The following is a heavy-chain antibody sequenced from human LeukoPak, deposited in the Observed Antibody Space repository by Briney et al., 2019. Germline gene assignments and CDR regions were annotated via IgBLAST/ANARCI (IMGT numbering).Heavy chain of an antibody. Sequence: GGSLRLSCAASGFIFSSYAMSWVRQAPGKGLEWVSGISGSGGTTYYADSVKGRFTISRDNSKNTLYLQMNSPRVEDTAVYYCARRFPYSSSWDFDSWGQGTLVTVSS. D-gene: IGHD6-13*01. CDR3: ARRFPYSSSWDFDS. CDR2: ISGSGGTT. V-gene: IGHV3-23*01. CDR1: GFIFSSYA. J-gene: IGHJ4*02.